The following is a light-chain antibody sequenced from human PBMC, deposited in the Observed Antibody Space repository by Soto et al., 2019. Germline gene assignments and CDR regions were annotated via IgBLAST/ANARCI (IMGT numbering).Light chain of an antibody. V-gene: IGKV1-5*03. CDR1: QSISSW. CDR2: KAS. Sequence: DIQMTQSPSTLSASVGDRVTITCRASQSISSWLAWYQQKPGKAPKVLIYKASSLESGVPSSFSGSGSGTELTLTISSLQPDDFATYYCQQYNSYPYTFGQGTKLEIK. CDR3: QQYNSYPYT. J-gene: IGKJ2*01.